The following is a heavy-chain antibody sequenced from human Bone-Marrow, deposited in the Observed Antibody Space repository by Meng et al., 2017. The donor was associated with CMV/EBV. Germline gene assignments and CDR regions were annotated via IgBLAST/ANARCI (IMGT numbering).Heavy chain of an antibody. CDR1: GFTFSDYG. Sequence: GESLKISCAASGFTFSDYGMHWVRQAPGKGLEWVAVISYDGSNKYYADSVKGRFTISRDNSKNTLYLQMNSLRAEDTAVYYCESEGDYYDSSGYYPSFDYWGQGTLVTVSS. V-gene: IGHV3-30*19. D-gene: IGHD3-22*01. CDR3: ESEGDYYDSSGYYPSFDY. CDR2: ISYDGSNK. J-gene: IGHJ4*02.